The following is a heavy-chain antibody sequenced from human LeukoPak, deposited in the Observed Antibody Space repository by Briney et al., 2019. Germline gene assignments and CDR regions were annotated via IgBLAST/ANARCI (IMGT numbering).Heavy chain of an antibody. J-gene: IGHJ3*02. CDR1: GGSISSGGYY. V-gene: IGHV4-31*03. CDR2: IHYSGST. CDR3: ARKRVHHDAFDI. Sequence: SETLSLTCTVSGGSISSGGYYWSWIRQHPGKGLEWIGYIHYSGSTYYNPSLKSRVTISVDTSKNQFSLKLSSVTAADTAVYYCARKRVHHDAFDIWGQGTMVTVSS.